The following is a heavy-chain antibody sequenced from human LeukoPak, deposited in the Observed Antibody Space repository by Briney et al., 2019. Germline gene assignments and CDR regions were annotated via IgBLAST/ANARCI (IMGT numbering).Heavy chain of an antibody. D-gene: IGHD6-19*01. CDR3: ASHMAVPGTRGFDD. CDR1: DDSIYTNKW. J-gene: IGHJ4*02. V-gene: IGHV4-4*02. CDR2: VSQTGTT. Sequence: PSGTLSLTCAVFDDSIYTNKWWSWVRQPPGKGLEWIGEVSQTGTTYYDPSLTGRITISVDRSRNQFSLTLRSATAADTGVYYCASHMAVPGTRGFDDWGQGIPVTVSP.